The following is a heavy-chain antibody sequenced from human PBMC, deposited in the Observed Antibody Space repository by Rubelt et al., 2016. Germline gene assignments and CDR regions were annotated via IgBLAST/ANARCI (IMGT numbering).Heavy chain of an antibody. J-gene: IGHJ6*02. CDR2: INHSGST. Sequence: QVQLQQWGAGLLKPSETLSLTCAVYGGSFSGYYWSWIRQPPGKGLEWLGEINHSGSTNYNPSLKSRVTRSVDTSKNQFSRKLSSVTAADTAVYYCARGRRGSSSWLGRDYYGMDVWGQGTTVTVSS. CDR3: ARGRRGSSSWLGRDYYGMDV. CDR1: GGSFSGYY. D-gene: IGHD6-13*01. V-gene: IGHV4-34*01.